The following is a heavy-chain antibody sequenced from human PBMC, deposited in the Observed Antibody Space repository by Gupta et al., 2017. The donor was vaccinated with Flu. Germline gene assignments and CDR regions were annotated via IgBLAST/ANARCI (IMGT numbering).Heavy chain of an antibody. CDR1: GGSINSDY. V-gene: IGHV4-59*01. D-gene: IGHD3-10*01. J-gene: IGHJ6*02. CDR3: ARGRFGGGVNYYGMDV. Sequence: QVQLRESGPRLVKPSETLSLTCTVSGGSINSDYWSWIRLPPGKGLEWIGYIYYTGSTKYNPSLRSRLTISIDTSKNQFSRKLSSGTAGDTAVYYCARGRFGGGVNYYGMDVWGQGTTVAVSS. CDR2: IYYTGST.